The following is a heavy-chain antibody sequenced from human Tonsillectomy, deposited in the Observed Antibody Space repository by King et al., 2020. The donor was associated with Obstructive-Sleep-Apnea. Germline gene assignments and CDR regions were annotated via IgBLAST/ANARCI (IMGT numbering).Heavy chain of an antibody. CDR3: ARETGDSSGYYHDS. D-gene: IGHD3-22*01. CDR2: ISYTGDT. J-gene: IGHJ4*02. Sequence: QLQESGPGLVKPSETLSLTCTVSGDSIRTNNYWVWVRQTPGQVLEWIGSISYTGDTYYNPSLKSRVTISVETSKNQFSLNLSSMTAADTAVYYCARETGDSSGYYHDSWGQGTLVHVSS. V-gene: IGHV4-39*07. CDR1: GDSIRTNNY.